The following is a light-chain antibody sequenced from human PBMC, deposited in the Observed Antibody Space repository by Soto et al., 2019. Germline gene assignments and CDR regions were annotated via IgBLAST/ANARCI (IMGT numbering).Light chain of an antibody. J-gene: IGKJ1*01. V-gene: IGKV3-11*01. CDR1: QSVSNY. Sequence: ESVLTQVPAILLLYTGERATLSCRASQSVSNYFAWYQQKPGQAPRLLIYDASNRATGIPARFSGSGSGTDFTLTISSLEPEEFAVYYCQQRSNWPLTFGQGTKVDIK. CDR2: DAS. CDR3: QQRSNWPLT.